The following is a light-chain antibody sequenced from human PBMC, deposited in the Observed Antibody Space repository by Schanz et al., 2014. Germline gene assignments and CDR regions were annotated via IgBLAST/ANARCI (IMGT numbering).Light chain of an antibody. V-gene: IGKV3-20*01. J-gene: IGKJ2*01. Sequence: EIVLTQSPAIVSVSPGERATLSCRASQSVTTNLAWYQHKPGQAPRLLIYGASTRASGIPDRFSGSGSGTDFTLTISRLEPGDFAVFYCQHYGSSPVTFGQGTKLEIK. CDR3: QHYGSSPVT. CDR2: GAS. CDR1: QSVTTN.